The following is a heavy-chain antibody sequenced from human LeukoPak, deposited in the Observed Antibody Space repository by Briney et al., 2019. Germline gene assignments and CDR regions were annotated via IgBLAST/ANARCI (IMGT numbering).Heavy chain of an antibody. D-gene: IGHD6-13*01. CDR1: GGSFSGYY. Sequence: PPETLSLTCAVYGGSFSGYYWSWIRQPPGKGLEWIGEINHSGSTNYNPSLKSRVTISVDTSKNQFSLKLSSVTAADTAVYYCAGYGTIAATETHDAFDIWGQGTMVIVSS. J-gene: IGHJ3*02. CDR3: AGYGTIAATETHDAFDI. CDR2: INHSGST. V-gene: IGHV4-34*01.